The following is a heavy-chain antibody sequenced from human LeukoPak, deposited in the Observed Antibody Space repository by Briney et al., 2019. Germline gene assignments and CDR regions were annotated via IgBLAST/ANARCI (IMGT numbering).Heavy chain of an antibody. CDR2: ISYDGSNK. CDR3: AGSSGYYWGAFDI. Sequence: GGSLRLSCAASGFTFSSYAMHWVRQAPSKGLEWVAVISYDGSNKYYADSVKGRFTISRDNSKNTLYLQMNSLRAEDTAMYYCAGSSGYYWGAFDIWGQGTMVTVSS. V-gene: IGHV3-30*01. J-gene: IGHJ3*02. CDR1: GFTFSSYA. D-gene: IGHD3-22*01.